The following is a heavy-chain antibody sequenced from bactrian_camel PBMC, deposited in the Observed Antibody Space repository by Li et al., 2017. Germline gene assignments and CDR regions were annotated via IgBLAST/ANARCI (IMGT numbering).Heavy chain of an antibody. V-gene: IGHV3S53*01. J-gene: IGHJ6*01. CDR2: IDSDGDT. D-gene: IGHD2*01. Sequence: VQLVESGGGSVEAGGSLTLSCSASRPLSTLTVLAWFRQAPGKAREGIAVIDSDGDTAYAESMKDRFTIPRDNPDNTVYLQMNSLQPEDTAMYYCAARGPYCYTKLSVRDFTYWGQGTQVTVS. CDR3: AARGPYCYTKLSVRDFTY. CDR1: RPLSTLTV.